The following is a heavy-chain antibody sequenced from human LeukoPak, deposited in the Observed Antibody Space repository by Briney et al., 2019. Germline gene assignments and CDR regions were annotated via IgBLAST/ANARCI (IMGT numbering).Heavy chain of an antibody. D-gene: IGHD4-17*01. CDR2: ISGSGGST. CDR1: GFTFSSYA. CDR3: AKGPDYGDYFTGWSYYYVMDV. J-gene: IGHJ6*02. V-gene: IGHV3-23*01. Sequence: PGGSLRLSCAASGFTFSSYAMSWVRQAPGEGLEWVSAISGSGGSTYYADSVKGRFTISRDNSKNTLYLQMNSLRAEDTAVYYCAKGPDYGDYFTGWSYYYVMDVWGQGTTVTVSS.